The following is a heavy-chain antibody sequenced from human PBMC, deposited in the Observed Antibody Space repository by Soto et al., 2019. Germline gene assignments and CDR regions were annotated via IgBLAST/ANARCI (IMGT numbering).Heavy chain of an antibody. CDR1: GYSISSGSY. CDR3: ARAPVMVVAGSTFDY. Sequence: PSETLSLTCTVSGYSISSGSYWGWIRQPPGKGPEWIASIYHGGTTFYNPSIKSRIIISVDTSNNQISLKLRSVTAADTAVYYCARAPVMVVAGSTFDYWGHGTLVTVSS. D-gene: IGHD6-19*01. V-gene: IGHV4-38-2*02. J-gene: IGHJ4*03. CDR2: IYHGGTT.